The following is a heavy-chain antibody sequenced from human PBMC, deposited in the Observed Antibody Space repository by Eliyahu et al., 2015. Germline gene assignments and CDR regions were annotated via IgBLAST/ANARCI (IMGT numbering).Heavy chain of an antibody. D-gene: IGHD6-13*01. CDR1: GFTFXSYG. J-gene: IGHJ5*02. CDR2: ISYDGSNK. CDR3: AKSRGRLAAVPAPLFDP. V-gene: IGHV3-30*18. Sequence: QVQLVESGGGVVQPGRSLRLSCAAXGFTFXSYGMHWVRQAPGKGLEWVAVISYDGSNKYYADSVKGRFTISRDNSKNTLYLQMNSLRAEDTAVYYCAKSRGRLAAVPAPLFDPWGQGTLVTVSS.